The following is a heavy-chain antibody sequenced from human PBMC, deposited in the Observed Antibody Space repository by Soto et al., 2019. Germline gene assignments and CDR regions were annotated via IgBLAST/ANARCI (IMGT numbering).Heavy chain of an antibody. CDR3: ARVRATTVAYFFHYGMDV. CDR2: ISSDGNNK. J-gene: IGHJ6*02. CDR1: GFTFSYYP. D-gene: IGHD1-1*01. Sequence: QEQLVESGGGVVQPGTSLRLSCAASGFTFSYYPMHWVRQAPGKGLEWVAVISSDGNNKYYADSVTGRFTISRDDSKSMLYLQMNSLRSDDTGVYYCARVRATTVAYFFHYGMDVWGQGTTVTVSS. V-gene: IGHV3-30-3*01.